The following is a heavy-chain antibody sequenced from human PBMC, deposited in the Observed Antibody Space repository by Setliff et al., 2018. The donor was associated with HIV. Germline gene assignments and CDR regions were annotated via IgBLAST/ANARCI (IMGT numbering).Heavy chain of an antibody. Sequence: SETLSLTCTVSGGSISSRYWSWIRLPPGKGLEWIGTLYYSGSTNYNPSLKSRVTISVVTSKNQFSLKLSSVTAAATAVYYCARGTLYYDYVWGTPFPFDYWGQGTLVTVSS. V-gene: IGHV4-59*11. J-gene: IGHJ4*02. CDR1: GGSISSRY. D-gene: IGHD3-16*01. CDR3: ARGTLYYDYVWGTPFPFDY. CDR2: LYYSGST.